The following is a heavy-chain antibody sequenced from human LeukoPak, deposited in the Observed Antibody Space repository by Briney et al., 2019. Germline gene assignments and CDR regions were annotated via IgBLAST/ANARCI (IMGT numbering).Heavy chain of an antibody. CDR3: ATYITSAGTG. Sequence: PGGSLRLSCAASGFTFSSYAMSWVRQAPGKGLKWVSAISGSGGSTYYADSVKGRFTISRDNSKDTLYLQINSLRAEDTALYYCATYITSAGTGWGQGTLVTVSS. V-gene: IGHV3-23*01. J-gene: IGHJ4*02. CDR1: GFTFSSYA. D-gene: IGHD6-13*01. CDR2: ISGSGGST.